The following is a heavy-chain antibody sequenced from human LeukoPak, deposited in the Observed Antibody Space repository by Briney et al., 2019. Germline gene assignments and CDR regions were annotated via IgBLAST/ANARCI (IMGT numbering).Heavy chain of an antibody. CDR1: GFTFSSYE. CDR2: ISSSGSTI. Sequence: QPGGSLRLSCAASGFTFSSYEMNWVRQAPGKGLEWVSYISSSGSTIYYADSVKGRFTISRDNAKNSLYLQMNSLRAEDTAVYYCARDNKWELVSWGQGTLVTVSS. V-gene: IGHV3-48*03. CDR3: ARDNKWELVS. D-gene: IGHD1-26*01. J-gene: IGHJ5*02.